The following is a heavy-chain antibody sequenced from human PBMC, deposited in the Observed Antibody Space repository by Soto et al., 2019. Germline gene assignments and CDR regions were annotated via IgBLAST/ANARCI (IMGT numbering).Heavy chain of an antibody. Sequence: PGGSLRLSCAASGFTFSSYSMNWVRQAPGKGLEWVSSISSSSSYIYYADSVKGRFTISRDNAKNSLYLQMNSLRAEDTAVYYCARDGVAVAGQFYYYYGMDVWGQGTTVTVSS. CDR3: ARDGVAVAGQFYYYYGMDV. D-gene: IGHD6-19*01. CDR2: ISSSSSYI. V-gene: IGHV3-21*01. CDR1: GFTFSSYS. J-gene: IGHJ6*02.